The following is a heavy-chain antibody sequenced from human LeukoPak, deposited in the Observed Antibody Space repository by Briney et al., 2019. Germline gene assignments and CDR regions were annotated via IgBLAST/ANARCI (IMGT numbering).Heavy chain of an antibody. CDR1: GYTFTGYY. CDR3: ARDSEWNNWFDP. V-gene: IGHV1-2*02. CDR2: INPNSGGT. J-gene: IGHJ5*02. D-gene: IGHD1-14*01. Sequence: ASVKVSCKASGYTFTGYYMHWVRQAPGQGLEWMGWINPNSGGTNYAQKFQGRVTMTRDTSISTAYMELSRLRSDDTAVYYCARDSEWNNWFDPWGQGTLVTDSS.